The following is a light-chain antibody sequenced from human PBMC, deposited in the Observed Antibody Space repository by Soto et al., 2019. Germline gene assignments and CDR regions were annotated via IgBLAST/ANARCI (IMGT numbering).Light chain of an antibody. V-gene: IGKV3D-15*01. CDR3: QQYYSFPVT. Sequence: EIVMTQSPATLSVSPGERAALSCRASQSVSIKLAWYQHKPGQAPRLLIYGASTRATGVPTRISGSGSGTDFTLTISCLQSEDFATYYCQQYYSFPVTFGGGTKVDNK. CDR2: GAS. CDR1: QSVSIK. J-gene: IGKJ4*01.